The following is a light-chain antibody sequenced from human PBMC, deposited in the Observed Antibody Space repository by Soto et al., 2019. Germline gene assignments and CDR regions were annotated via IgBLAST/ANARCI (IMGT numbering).Light chain of an antibody. CDR3: QHRSNWPGT. CDR1: QSVFNS. CDR2: DAS. Sequence: IVLTQSPGTLSLSPGERATLSCRASQSVFNSLAWYQQKPGQAPRLLIYDASDRATGIPARFTGSGSGTDFTLTISSLETEDSAVYYCQHRSNWPGTFGQGTKVEIK. J-gene: IGKJ1*01. V-gene: IGKV3-11*01.